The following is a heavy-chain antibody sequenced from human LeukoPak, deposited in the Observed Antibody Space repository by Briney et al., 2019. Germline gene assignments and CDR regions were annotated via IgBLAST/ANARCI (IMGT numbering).Heavy chain of an antibody. V-gene: IGHV1-2*02. D-gene: IGHD3-10*01. CDR2: INPNSGGT. CDR3: ARVKEFGGYYMDV. Sequence: ASVKVSCKASGYTFTGYYMHWVRQAPGQGLEWMGWINPNSGGTNYAQKFQGRVTMTRDTSISTAYMELRSLRSDDTAVYYCARVKEFGGYYMDVWGKGTTVTISS. CDR1: GYTFTGYY. J-gene: IGHJ6*03.